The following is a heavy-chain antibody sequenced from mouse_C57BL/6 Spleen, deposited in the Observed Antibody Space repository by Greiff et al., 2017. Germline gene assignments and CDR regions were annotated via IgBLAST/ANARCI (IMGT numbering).Heavy chain of an antibody. CDR2: IYPGDGDT. Sequence: QVQLQQSGAELVKPGASVKISCKASGYAFSSYWMNWVKQRPGKGLEWIGQIYPGDGDTNYNGKFKGKATLTADKSSSTAYMHLSNLTSEDSAVYFCARPGYGNYGYFDVWGTGTTVTVSS. J-gene: IGHJ1*03. CDR3: ARPGYGNYGYFDV. V-gene: IGHV1-80*01. D-gene: IGHD2-1*01. CDR1: GYAFSSYW.